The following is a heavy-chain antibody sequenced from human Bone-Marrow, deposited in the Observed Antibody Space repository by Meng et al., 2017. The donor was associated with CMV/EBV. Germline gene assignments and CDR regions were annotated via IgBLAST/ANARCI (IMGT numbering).Heavy chain of an antibody. CDR2: IIPILGIA. Sequence: SVKVSCKASGYTFTDSFMHWVRQAPGQGLEWMGGIIPILGIANYAQKFQGRVTITADKSTSTAYMELSSLRSEDTAVYYCARIDCSSTSCYAYMNGMDVWGQGTTVTVAS. CDR1: GYTFTDSF. D-gene: IGHD2-2*01. J-gene: IGHJ6*02. CDR3: ARIDCSSTSCYAYMNGMDV. V-gene: IGHV1-69*10.